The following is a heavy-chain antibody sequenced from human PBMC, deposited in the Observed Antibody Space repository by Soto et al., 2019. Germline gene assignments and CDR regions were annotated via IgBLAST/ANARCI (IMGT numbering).Heavy chain of an antibody. CDR2: ISGSGGST. J-gene: IGHJ4*02. D-gene: IGHD2-2*01. V-gene: IGHV3-23*01. CDR1: GFTFSSYA. Sequence: PGGSLRLSCAASGFTFSSYAMSWFRQAPGKGLEWVSAISGSGGSTYYADSVKGRFTISRDNSKNTLYLQMNSLRAEDTAVYYCAKGRGYCSSTSCYVGSDYWGQGTLVTVSS. CDR3: AKGRGYCSSTSCYVGSDY.